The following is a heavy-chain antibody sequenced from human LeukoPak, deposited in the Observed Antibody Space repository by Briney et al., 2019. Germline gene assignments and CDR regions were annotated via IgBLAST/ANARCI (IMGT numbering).Heavy chain of an antibody. Sequence: SETLSLTCTVSGGSISSYYWSWIRQPPGKGLEWIGYIYYSGSTNYNPSLKSRVTISVDTSKNQFSLKLSSVTAADTAVYYCARGGIAAAGTHYYYYMDVWGKGTTVTVSS. V-gene: IGHV4-59*01. J-gene: IGHJ6*03. D-gene: IGHD6-13*01. CDR3: ARGGIAAAGTHYYYYMDV. CDR2: IYYSGST. CDR1: GGSISSYY.